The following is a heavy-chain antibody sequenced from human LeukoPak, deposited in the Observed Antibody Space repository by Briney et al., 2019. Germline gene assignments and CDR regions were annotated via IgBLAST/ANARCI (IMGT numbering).Heavy chain of an antibody. D-gene: IGHD6-13*01. CDR1: GYSISSGYY. CDR3: AGYTDY. V-gene: IGHV4-38-2*02. Sequence: PSETLSLTCTVSGYSISSGYYWGWIRPPPGKGLEWIGSIYHSGSTYYNPSLKSRVTISVDTSKNQFSLKLSSVTAADTAVYYCAGYTDYWGQGTLVTVSS. CDR2: IYHSGST. J-gene: IGHJ4*02.